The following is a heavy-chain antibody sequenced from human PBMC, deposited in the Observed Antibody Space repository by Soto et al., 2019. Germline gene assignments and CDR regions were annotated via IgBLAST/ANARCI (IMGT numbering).Heavy chain of an antibody. V-gene: IGHV1-18*01. J-gene: IGHJ5*02. Sequence: QVQLVQSGAEVKKPGASVKVSCKASGYTFTSYGISWVRQAPGQGLEWMGWISAYNGNTNYAQKLQGRVTMTTDTSTSTAYMELRSLRSDDTAVYYCARDRRSFVPAATRWFDPWGQGTLVTVSS. D-gene: IGHD2-2*01. CDR1: GYTFTSYG. CDR2: ISAYNGNT. CDR3: ARDRRSFVPAATRWFDP.